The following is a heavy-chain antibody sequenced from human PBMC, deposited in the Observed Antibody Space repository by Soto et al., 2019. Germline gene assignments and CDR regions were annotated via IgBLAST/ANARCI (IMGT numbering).Heavy chain of an antibody. V-gene: IGHV1-46*01. J-gene: IGHJ3*02. D-gene: IGHD4-4*01. CDR2: INPTSGGT. CDR1: GYTFTSYY. Sequence: QVQLVQSGAEVKKPGASVKVSCEASGYTFTSYYMLWVRQAPGQGLEWMGIINPTSGGTHYAQKFQGRVTMTRDTSTSTVYMELSSLRSEDTAVYYCARGMTTVTSDAFDIWGQGTMVTVSS. CDR3: ARGMTTVTSDAFDI.